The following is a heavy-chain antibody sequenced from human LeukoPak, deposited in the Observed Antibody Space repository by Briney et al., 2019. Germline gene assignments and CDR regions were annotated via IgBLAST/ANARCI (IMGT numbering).Heavy chain of an antibody. J-gene: IGHJ1*01. V-gene: IGHV3-23*01. CDR1: GFTFSSYA. CDR2: ISGSGGST. CDR3: AKDPPLTYYYGSSGRRTSEYFQH. Sequence: GGSLRLSCAASGFTFSSYAMSWVRQAPGKGLEWVSGISGSGGSTYYADSVKGRFTISRDNSKNTLYLQMNSLRAEDTAVYYCAKDPPLTYYYGSSGRRTSEYFQHWGQGTLVTVSS. D-gene: IGHD3-22*01.